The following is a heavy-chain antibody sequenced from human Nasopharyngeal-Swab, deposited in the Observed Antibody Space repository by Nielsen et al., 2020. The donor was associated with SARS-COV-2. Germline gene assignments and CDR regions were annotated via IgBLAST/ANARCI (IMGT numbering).Heavy chain of an antibody. J-gene: IGHJ6*02. V-gene: IGHV1-69*10. CDR1: GGTFSSYA. D-gene: IGHD3-3*01. Sequence: SVKVSCKASGGTFSSYAISWVRQAPGQGLEWMGGIIPILGIANYAQKFQGRVTITADKSTSTAYMELSSLRSEDTAVYYCASGASFLGWFAAPPYYYGMDVWGQGTTVTVSS. CDR3: ASGASFLGWFAAPPYYYGMDV. CDR2: IIPILGIA.